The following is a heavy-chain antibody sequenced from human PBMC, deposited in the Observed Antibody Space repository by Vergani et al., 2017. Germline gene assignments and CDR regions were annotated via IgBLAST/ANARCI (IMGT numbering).Heavy chain of an antibody. Sequence: QVQVVQSGAEVKKSGASVKVSCKTSGYTFSNYYMHWVRQAPGQGLEWMGIINPSGGHTNYAQKFQGRVTMTRDTSTSTVYMELGSLRSEDTGIYYCARGDYGILTGYRYWGQGTLVTVPA. CDR1: GYTFSNYY. J-gene: IGHJ4*02. CDR2: INPSGGHT. V-gene: IGHV1-46*03. CDR3: ARGDYGILTGYRY. D-gene: IGHD3-9*01.